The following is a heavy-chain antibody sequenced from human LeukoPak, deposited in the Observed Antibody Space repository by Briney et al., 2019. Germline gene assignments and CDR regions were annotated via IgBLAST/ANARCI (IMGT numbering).Heavy chain of an antibody. V-gene: IGHV3-66*04. J-gene: IGHJ2*01. CDR3: ARQAYGDYFAL. CDR2: IYSGGSR. Sequence: GGSLRLSCAASGFTVSSNYMSWVRQAPGKGLEWVSVIYSGGSRYYAASVKGRFTITRDNSKNTLYLQMNSLRTEDTAVYYCARQAYGDYFALWGRGTLVTVSS. CDR1: GFTVSSNY. D-gene: IGHD4-17*01.